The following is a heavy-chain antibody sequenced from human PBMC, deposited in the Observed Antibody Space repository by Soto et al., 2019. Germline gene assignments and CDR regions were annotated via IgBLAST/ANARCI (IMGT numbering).Heavy chain of an antibody. J-gene: IGHJ4*02. Sequence: QVKLQESGPGLVKPSGTLSLTCAVSGGSISSSNWWSWVRQPPGKGLEWIGEIYHSGNTNYNPSLKXRXTXAXXRSRNQFSLELSSVTAADTAVYYCARRWGEGRVDYWGQGTLVTVSS. CDR3: ARRWGEGRVDY. D-gene: IGHD3-10*01. V-gene: IGHV4-4*02. CDR2: IYHSGNT. CDR1: GGSISSSNW.